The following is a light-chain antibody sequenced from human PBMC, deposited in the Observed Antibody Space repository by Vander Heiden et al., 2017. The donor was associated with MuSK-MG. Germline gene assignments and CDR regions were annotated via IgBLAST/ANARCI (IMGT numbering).Light chain of an antibody. CDR3: TSYAGSSYV. V-gene: IGLV2-8*01. CDR1: SSDVGGYNS. CDR2: EVS. J-gene: IGLJ1*01. Sequence: QSALTQPPSASGSPGQSVTISCTGTSSDVGGYNSVSWYQQHPGKAPKLMIYEVSKRPSGVPERFSGSKSGNTASLTVSGLQAEDEADYFCTSYAGSSYVFGTGTKVTVL.